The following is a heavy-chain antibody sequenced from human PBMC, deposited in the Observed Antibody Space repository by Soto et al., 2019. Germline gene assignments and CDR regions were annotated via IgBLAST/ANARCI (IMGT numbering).Heavy chain of an antibody. V-gene: IGHV1-8*01. CDR3: ARGNGALHDFDY. CDR1: GYTFTSYD. J-gene: IGHJ4*02. D-gene: IGHD3-10*01. Sequence: QVQLVQSGAEVKKPGASVKVSCKASGYTFTSYDINWVRQATGQGLEWMGWMNPNSGNPGNAHKFMGKVTMTRTTSISTAYMELSSRRSEDPAVYYCARGNGALHDFDYWGQGSLVTVSS. CDR2: MNPNSGNP.